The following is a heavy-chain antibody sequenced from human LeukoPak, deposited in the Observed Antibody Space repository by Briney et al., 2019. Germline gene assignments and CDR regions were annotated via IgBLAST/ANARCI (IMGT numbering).Heavy chain of an antibody. D-gene: IGHD1-26*01. V-gene: IGHV3-53*01. CDR2: IYSGGTT. Sequence: GGSLRLSCAASGFTVSSNYMSWVRQAPGKGLEWVSVIYSGGTTCYADSVKGRFTISRDNSKNTLYLQMNSLRAEDTAVYYCGSGRRNSGSYYVFDYWGQGTLVTVSS. CDR3: GSGRRNSGSYYVFDY. CDR1: GFTVSSNY. J-gene: IGHJ4*02.